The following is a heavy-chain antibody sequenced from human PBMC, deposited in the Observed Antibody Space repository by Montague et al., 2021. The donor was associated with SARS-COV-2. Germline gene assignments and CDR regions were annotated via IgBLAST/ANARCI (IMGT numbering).Heavy chain of an antibody. CDR2: IFHDGTSRS. V-gene: IGHV4-39*07. J-gene: IGHJ4*02. CDR3: TRARSKAIDY. Sequence: SETLSLTCIVSDDSISSSSYYWGWIRQPPGQRLQWIGEIFHDGTSRSNYNPALKSRVAISIDTSKNQFFLRLSSVTAADTALYFCTRARSKAIDYWGQGALVTVSS. D-gene: IGHD2/OR15-2a*01. CDR1: DDSISSSSYY.